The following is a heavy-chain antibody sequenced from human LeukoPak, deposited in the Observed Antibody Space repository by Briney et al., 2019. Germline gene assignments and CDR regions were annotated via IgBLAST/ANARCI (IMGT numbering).Heavy chain of an antibody. J-gene: IGHJ4*02. V-gene: IGHV3-23*01. CDR2: ISGSGVST. Sequence: GGSLRLSCAASGFTFSSYAMSWVRQAPGKGLEGVSAISGSGVSTYYADSVKGRFTISRDNSRNTLYLQVNSLRAEDTAVYYCAKVSAKTTMTFFDYWGQGTLVTVSS. D-gene: IGHD4-17*01. CDR3: AKVSAKTTMTFFDY. CDR1: GFTFSSYA.